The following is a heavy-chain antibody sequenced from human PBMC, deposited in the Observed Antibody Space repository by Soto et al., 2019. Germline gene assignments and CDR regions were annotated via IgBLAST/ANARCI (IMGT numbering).Heavy chain of an antibody. CDR1: GVTFSSYA. CDR3: RRNDSYTSGPFDY. V-gene: IGHV3-23*01. Sequence: GGSLSLSCAASGVTFSSYAMSWVRQPPGKGLEWVGGICSSGGSTYYAASVKGRFTTSRATSNHTLYQQMNSLRAEETAVYYCRRNDSYTSGPFDYWGQGTLVTVSS. CDR2: ICSSGGST. J-gene: IGHJ4*02. D-gene: IGHD2-2*02.